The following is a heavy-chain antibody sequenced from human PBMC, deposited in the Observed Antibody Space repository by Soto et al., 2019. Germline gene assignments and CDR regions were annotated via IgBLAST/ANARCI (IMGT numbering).Heavy chain of an antibody. J-gene: IGHJ6*02. CDR2: IIPIFGTA. Sequence: QVQLVQSGAEVKKPGSSVKVSCKASGGTFSSYAISWVRQAPGQGLEWMGGIIPIFGTANYAQKFQGRVTITADESTSTAYMERSSLRSEDTAVYYCARARIAVAGTYYYYGMDVWGQGTTVTVSS. V-gene: IGHV1-69*12. CDR3: ARARIAVAGTYYYYGMDV. D-gene: IGHD6-19*01. CDR1: GGTFSSYA.